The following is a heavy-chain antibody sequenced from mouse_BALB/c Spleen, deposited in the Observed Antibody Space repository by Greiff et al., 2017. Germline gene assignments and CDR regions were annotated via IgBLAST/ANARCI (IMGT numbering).Heavy chain of an antibody. D-gene: IGHD1-1*01. CDR3: ARRLRGGYFDY. CDR2: ISYSGST. CDR1: GYSITSDYA. J-gene: IGHJ2*01. V-gene: IGHV3-2*02. Sequence: EVKLMESGPGLVKPSQSLSLTCTVTGYSITSDYAWNWIRQFPGNKLEWMGYISYSGSTSYNPSLKSRISITRDTSKNQFFLQLNSVTTEDTATYYCARRLRGGYFDYWGQGTTLTVSS.